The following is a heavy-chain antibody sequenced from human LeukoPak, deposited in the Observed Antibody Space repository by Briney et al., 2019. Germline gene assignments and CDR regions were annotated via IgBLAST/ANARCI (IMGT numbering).Heavy chain of an antibody. CDR1: GGTFSSYA. J-gene: IGHJ4*02. CDR2: IIPIFGTA. V-gene: IGHV1-69*13. CDR3: ARDHYYYDSSGYSPYFDY. Sequence: SVKVSCKASGGTFSSYAISWVRQAPGQGLEWMGGIIPIFGTANYAQKFQGRVTITADESTSTAYMELSNLRSEDTAVYYCARDHYYYDSSGYSPYFDYWGQGTLVTVSS. D-gene: IGHD3-22*01.